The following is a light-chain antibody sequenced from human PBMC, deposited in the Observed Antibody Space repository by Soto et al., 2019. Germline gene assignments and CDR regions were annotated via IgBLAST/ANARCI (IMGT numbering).Light chain of an antibody. Sequence: DIQMTQSHSTLSASVGDRVTITCRASQSISSWLAWYQQKPGKAPKLLIYDASSLESGVPSRFSGHGSGTEFTLTISSLQPDDSASYYCQQYNSYSKTFGQGTKVDI. CDR1: QSISSW. CDR2: DAS. CDR3: QQYNSYSKT. V-gene: IGKV1-5*01. J-gene: IGKJ1*01.